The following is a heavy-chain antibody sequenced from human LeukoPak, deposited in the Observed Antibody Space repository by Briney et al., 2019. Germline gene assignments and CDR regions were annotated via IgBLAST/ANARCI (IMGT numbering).Heavy chain of an antibody. V-gene: IGHV3-30*02. J-gene: IGHJ4*02. CDR1: GFTFNRYA. D-gene: IGHD3-22*01. CDR3: AKDERGYYDSSGFFGAIDY. Sequence: PGGSLRLSCAASGFTFNRYAMHWVRQAPGKGLEWVAFIWYDGSNKYYADSVKGRFTDSRDNSKNTLYLQMNSLRAEDTAVYYCAKDERGYYDSSGFFGAIDYWGQGSLVSVSS. CDR2: IWYDGSNK.